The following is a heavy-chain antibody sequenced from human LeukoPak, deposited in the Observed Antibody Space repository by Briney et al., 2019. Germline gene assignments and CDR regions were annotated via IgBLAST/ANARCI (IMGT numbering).Heavy chain of an antibody. CDR3: ASVIGDLSD. CDR1: GGSISSSSYY. Sequence: SETLSHTCTVSGGSISSSSYYWGWIRQPPGKGLEWIGSIYYSGSTYFNPSVKGRVTISVDTSKNQFSLKLTSVTAADTAVYYCASVIGDLSDWGQGTLVTVSS. D-gene: IGHD7-27*01. J-gene: IGHJ4*02. CDR2: IYYSGST. V-gene: IGHV4-39*01.